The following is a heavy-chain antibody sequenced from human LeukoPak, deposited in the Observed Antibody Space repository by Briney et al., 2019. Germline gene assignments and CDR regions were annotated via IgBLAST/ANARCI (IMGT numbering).Heavy chain of an antibody. CDR1: GGTFSSYA. CDR2: IIPIFGTA. D-gene: IGHD5-24*01. Sequence: SVRVSCKASGGTFSSYAISWVRQAPGQGLEWMGGIIPIFGTANYAQKFQGRVTITADESTSTAYMELSSLRSEDTAVYYCAILGGRWLQRDYWGQGTLVTVSS. CDR3: AILGGRWLQRDY. V-gene: IGHV1-69*13. J-gene: IGHJ4*02.